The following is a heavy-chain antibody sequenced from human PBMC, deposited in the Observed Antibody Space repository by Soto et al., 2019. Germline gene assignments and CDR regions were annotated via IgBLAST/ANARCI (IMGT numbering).Heavy chain of an antibody. V-gene: IGHV3-74*01. CDR2: INGDGSTT. Sequence: GGSLRLSCAASGFTFSRYWMDWVRQAPGKGLVWVSRINGDGSTTLYADSVKGRFTISRDNAKNTVYLQMNSLRAEVTAVYYCASFATIEAPGTGWGQGTLVTVSS. D-gene: IGHD6-13*01. J-gene: IGHJ4*02. CDR3: ASFATIEAPGTG. CDR1: GFTFSRYW.